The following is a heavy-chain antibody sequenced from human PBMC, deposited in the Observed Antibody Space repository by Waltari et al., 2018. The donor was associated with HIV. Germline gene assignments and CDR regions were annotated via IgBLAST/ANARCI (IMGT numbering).Heavy chain of an antibody. CDR3: ARGTYGDYFDY. J-gene: IGHJ4*02. Sequence: QVQLQESGPGLVKASETLSLTCAVSDYSIGTGYYWGWLRQHPGKGLEWIGNIYHRGSTYYNPSLKSRVTISVDTSKNQFSLKLTSVTAADTAVYYCARGTYGDYFDYWGQGTLVTVSS. CDR1: DYSIGTGYY. D-gene: IGHD4-17*01. V-gene: IGHV4-38-2*01. CDR2: IYHRGST.